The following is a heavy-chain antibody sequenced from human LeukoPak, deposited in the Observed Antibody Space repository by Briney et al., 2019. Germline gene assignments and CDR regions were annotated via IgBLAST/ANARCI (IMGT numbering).Heavy chain of an antibody. V-gene: IGHV1-18*01. Sequence: GASVKVSCKASGYTFTDYGISWVRQAPGQGLEWMGWINPYNGNTNYAQKLQGRVTMTTDTSTSTAYMELRSLRSDDTAVYYCARVAAVDYFDYWGQGTLVTVSS. CDR2: INPYNGNT. J-gene: IGHJ4*02. CDR1: GYTFTDYG. D-gene: IGHD6-13*01. CDR3: ARVAAVDYFDY.